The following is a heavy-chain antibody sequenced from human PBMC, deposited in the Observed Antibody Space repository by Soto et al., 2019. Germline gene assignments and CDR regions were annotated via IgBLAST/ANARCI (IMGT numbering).Heavy chain of an antibody. CDR2: ISYDGSNK. V-gene: IGHV3-30*18. Sequence: QVQLVESGGGVVQPGRSLRLSCAASGFTFSSYGMHWVRQAPGKGLEWVAVISYDGSNKYYADSVKGRFTISRDNSKNTMDMQLNSLRAEETAVYDCEKDPTRAVVGVDATYFDWGQGTLVTVSS. CDR3: EKDPTRAVVGVDATYFD. CDR1: GFTFSSYG. J-gene: IGHJ4*02. D-gene: IGHD2-15*01.